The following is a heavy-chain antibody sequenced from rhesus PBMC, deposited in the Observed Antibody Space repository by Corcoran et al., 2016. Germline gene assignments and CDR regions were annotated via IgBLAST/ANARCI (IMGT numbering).Heavy chain of an antibody. CDR3: AIHGDCNYAHDY. Sequence: QVQLQESGHAVVTPSETLSLTCAVSGGSISSSNWWRWIRQSPGQGLEWIGGIYGSGGSTEYNPSLKSRVTISIDTSKNQFSLKLSSVPAADTAVDYCAIHGDCNYAHDYWGQGVLVTVSS. CDR1: GGSISSSNW. CDR2: IYGSGGST. J-gene: IGHJ4*01. V-gene: IGHV4-93*02. D-gene: IGHD1-26*01.